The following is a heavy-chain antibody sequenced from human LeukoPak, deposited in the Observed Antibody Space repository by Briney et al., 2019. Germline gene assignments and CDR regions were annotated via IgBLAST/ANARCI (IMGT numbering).Heavy chain of an antibody. CDR3: ARDLCRLGYFDWFCAFDI. CDR1: GGTFSSYA. J-gene: IGHJ3*02. Sequence: SVKVSCKASGGTFSSYAISWVRQAPGQGLEWMGGIIPIFGTANHAQKFQGRVTITTDESTSTAYMELSSLRSEDTAVYYCARDLCRLGYFDWFCAFDIWGQGTMVTVSS. CDR2: IIPIFGTA. V-gene: IGHV1-69*05. D-gene: IGHD3-9*01.